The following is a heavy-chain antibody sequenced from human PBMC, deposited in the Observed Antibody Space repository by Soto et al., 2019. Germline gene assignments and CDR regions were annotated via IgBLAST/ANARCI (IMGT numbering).Heavy chain of an antibody. V-gene: IGHV5-51*01. D-gene: IGHD2-8*01. J-gene: IGHJ6*02. CDR2: IFPGDSDT. CDR1: GYSFTNYW. CDR3: ARRGGYCSNGVCYINYYYCMDV. Sequence: GESLKISCKGSGYSFTNYWIGWVRQMPGKGLEWMGIIFPGDSDTRYSPSFQGQVTISADRSSSTAYLQWSSLKASDTAMYYCARRGGYCSNGVCYINYYYCMDVWCQGTTVTVSS.